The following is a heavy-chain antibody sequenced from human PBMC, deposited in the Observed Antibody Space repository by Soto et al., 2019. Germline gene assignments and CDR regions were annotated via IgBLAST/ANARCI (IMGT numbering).Heavy chain of an antibody. V-gene: IGHV3-48*01. CDR2: ISSSSSPI. CDR3: ARTHRSLDAFDI. Sequence: EVQLVESGGGLVQPGGSLRLSCAAAGFTFSSNDMNWVRQAPGKGLEWVSYISSSSSPIYYADSVRGRFTISRDNAKNSLYLQMSSLGAEDTAVYYCARTHRSLDAFDIWGQWTMVTVSS. D-gene: IGHD1-26*01. CDR1: GFTFSSND. J-gene: IGHJ3*02.